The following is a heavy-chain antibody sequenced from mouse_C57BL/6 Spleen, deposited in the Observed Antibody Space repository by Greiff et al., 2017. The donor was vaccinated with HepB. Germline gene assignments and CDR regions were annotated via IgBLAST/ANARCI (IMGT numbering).Heavy chain of an antibody. J-gene: IGHJ2*01. CDR2: ISGGGGNT. Sequence: DVMLVESGGGLVKPGGSLKLSCAASGFTFSSYTMSWVRQTPEKRLEWVATISGGGGNTYYPDSVKGRFTISRDNAKNTLYLQMSSLRSEDTALYYCARRENYYGSTHYFDYWGQGTTLTVSS. CDR1: GFTFSSYT. V-gene: IGHV5-9*01. D-gene: IGHD1-1*01. CDR3: ARRENYYGSTHYFDY.